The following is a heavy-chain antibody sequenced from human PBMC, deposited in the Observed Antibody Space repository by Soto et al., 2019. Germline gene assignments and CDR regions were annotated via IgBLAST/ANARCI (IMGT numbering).Heavy chain of an antibody. CDR1: GFTVSSKY. CDR2: IHSGGIT. V-gene: IGHV3-66*01. CDR3: VRDRDLYRDMFHADL. J-gene: IGHJ4*01. Sequence: PGGSLRLSCAASGFTVSSKYMSWVRQAPGKGLEWVSVIHSGGITYYADFVKGRFTLSRDNSKNSVILQMNSLRDEDSAVYFCVRDRDLYRDMFHADLWGQGTLVTVSS. D-gene: IGHD3-10*02.